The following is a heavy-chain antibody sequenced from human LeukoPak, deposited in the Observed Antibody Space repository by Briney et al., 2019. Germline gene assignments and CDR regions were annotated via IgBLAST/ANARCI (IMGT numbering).Heavy chain of an antibody. D-gene: IGHD3-22*01. Sequence: ASVKVSCKASGGTFSNYTINWVRQAPGQGLEWMGRIIPIFGTTNYAQKFQGRVTITTDESTSTAYMGLSSLRSEDTAVYYCARGMGLYYDSSGYYGILDYWGQGTLVTVSS. CDR1: GGTFSNYT. J-gene: IGHJ4*02. CDR2: IIPIFGTT. CDR3: ARGMGLYYDSSGYYGILDY. V-gene: IGHV1-69*05.